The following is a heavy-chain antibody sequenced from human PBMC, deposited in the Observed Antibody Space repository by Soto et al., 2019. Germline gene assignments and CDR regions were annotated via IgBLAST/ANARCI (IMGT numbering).Heavy chain of an antibody. Sequence: SETLSLTCTVSGGTISSGGYYWSWIRQHPGKGLEWIGYIYYSGSTYYNPSLKSRVTISVDTSKNQFSLKLSSVTAADTAVYYCARLSGGMGYYYYMDVWGKGTTVTVSS. CDR2: IYYSGST. J-gene: IGHJ6*03. CDR1: GGTISSGGYY. V-gene: IGHV4-39*01. CDR3: ARLSGGMGYYYYMDV. D-gene: IGHD1-20*01.